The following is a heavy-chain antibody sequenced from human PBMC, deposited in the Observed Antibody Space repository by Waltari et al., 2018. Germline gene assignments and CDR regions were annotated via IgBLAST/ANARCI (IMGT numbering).Heavy chain of an antibody. V-gene: IGHV4-39*07. CDR1: GGSISSSSYY. CDR2: SYYSGSN. Sequence: QLQLQESGPGLVKPSETLSLTCTVSGGSISSSSYYWGWIRQPPGKGLEWIGSSYYSGSNDYNPSLKSRVTISVDTSKNQFSLKLSSVTAADTAVYYCASTSNNYGDYVDWYFDLWGRGTLVTVSS. D-gene: IGHD4-17*01. J-gene: IGHJ2*01. CDR3: ASTSNNYGDYVDWYFDL.